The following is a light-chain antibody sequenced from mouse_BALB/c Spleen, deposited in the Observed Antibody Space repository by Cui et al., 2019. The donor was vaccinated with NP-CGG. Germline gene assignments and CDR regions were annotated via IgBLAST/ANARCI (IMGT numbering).Light chain of an antibody. V-gene: IGLV1*01. CDR1: TGTVTTRNY. Sequence: QAVVTQESALTTSPGETVTLTCRSSTGTVTTRNYANWVQEKPDHLFSVLICGTNNRPPGVPARFSGSLIGDKAALTITGAQTEDEAIYFCALWYSNHWFFGGGTKLTVL. CDR2: GTN. CDR3: ALWYSNHWF. J-gene: IGLJ1*01.